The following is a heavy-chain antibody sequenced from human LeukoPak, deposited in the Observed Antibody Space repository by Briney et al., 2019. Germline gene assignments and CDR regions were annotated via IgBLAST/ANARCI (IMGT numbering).Heavy chain of an antibody. V-gene: IGHV4-59*08. CDR2: IYYSGGT. CDR1: GGSISSYY. CDR3: ARSSRMYVSGWPFDC. Sequence: SETLSLTCTVSGGSISSYYWSWIRQPPGKGLEWIGYIYYSGGTNYNPSLKSRVTISVDTSRSRFPLKLTSVTAADTAVYYCARSSRMYVSGWPFDCWGQGALVTVSS. D-gene: IGHD6-19*01. J-gene: IGHJ4*02.